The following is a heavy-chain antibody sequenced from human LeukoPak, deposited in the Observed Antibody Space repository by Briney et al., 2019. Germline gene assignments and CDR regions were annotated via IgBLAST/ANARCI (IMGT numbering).Heavy chain of an antibody. CDR3: ARLFPDYYDSSGYGAFDI. D-gene: IGHD3-22*01. CDR2: IYPGDSDT. J-gene: IGHJ3*02. CDR1: GYSFTSYW. V-gene: IGHV5-51*01. Sequence: GESLKISCKGSGYSFTSYWIGWVRQMPGKGLEWMGIIYPGDSDTRYSPSFQGQVTISADKSISTAYLQWSSLKASDTAMYYCARLFPDYYDSSGYGAFDIWGQGTMVTVSS.